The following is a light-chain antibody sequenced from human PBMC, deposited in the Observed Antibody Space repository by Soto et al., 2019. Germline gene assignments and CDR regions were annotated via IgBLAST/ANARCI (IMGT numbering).Light chain of an antibody. CDR2: KAS. CDR3: QQMGA. CDR1: QGISSW. V-gene: IGKV1-12*01. J-gene: IGKJ1*01. Sequence: DIQLTQSPSSVSASVGGRVTITCRASQGISSWLAWYQQKPGKAPKLLIYKASTLKSGVPSRFSGSGSGTEFTLTISRLEPEDFAVYYCQQMGAFGQGTKVDI.